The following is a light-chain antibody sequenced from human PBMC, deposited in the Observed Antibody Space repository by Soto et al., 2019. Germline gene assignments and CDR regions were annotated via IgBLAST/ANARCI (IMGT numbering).Light chain of an antibody. CDR2: DVS. J-gene: IGLJ2*01. CDR3: SSYTSNNTPVV. CDR1: SSDVGGYNF. Sequence: QSVLTQPASVSGSPGQSITISCSGTSSDVGGYNFVSWYQQHPGKAPQLIIYDVSNRPSGVSNRFSGSKSGNTASLTISGLQAEDEADYYCSSYTSNNTPVVFGGGTKLTVL. V-gene: IGLV2-14*03.